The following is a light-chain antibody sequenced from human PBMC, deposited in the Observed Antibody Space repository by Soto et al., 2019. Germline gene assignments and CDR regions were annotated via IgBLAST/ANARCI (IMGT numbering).Light chain of an antibody. Sequence: EIVLTQSPGTLSLSPGERATLSCRASQSVSSSFLAWYQQKPGQAPRLLIYGASNRATGIPDRFSGSGSGTDFTLTISRQEPEDFAVYYCQQYVTSPWAFGQGTKVAIE. J-gene: IGKJ1*01. CDR1: QSVSSSF. CDR2: GAS. CDR3: QQYVTSPWA. V-gene: IGKV3-20*01.